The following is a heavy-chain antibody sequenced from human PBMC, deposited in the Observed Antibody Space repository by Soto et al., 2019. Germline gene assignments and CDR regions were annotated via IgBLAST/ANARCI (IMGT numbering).Heavy chain of an antibody. CDR2: ISYDGSNK. J-gene: IGHJ6*02. CDR1: GFTFSSYG. D-gene: IGHD2-2*01. V-gene: IGHV3-30*18. Sequence: GGSLRLSCAGSGFTFSSYGMHWVRQAPGKGLEWVAVISYDGSNKYYADSVKGRFTISRDNSKNTLYLQVNSLRAEDTAVYYCAKDRAVVPAAIVPYYYGMDVWGQGTTVTVSS. CDR3: AKDRAVVPAAIVPYYYGMDV.